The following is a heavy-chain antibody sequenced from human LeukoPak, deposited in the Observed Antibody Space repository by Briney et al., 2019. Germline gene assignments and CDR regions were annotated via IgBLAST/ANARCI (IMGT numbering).Heavy chain of an antibody. Sequence: SDTLSLTCTVSAGSITRGGYYWAWIRQHPGKGPGWIGYISYSATTSYKPSLKSRVTISRDTSKNQFSLKLSSVPAADTAVYYCARATRNWIDPWGQGTLVTVSS. V-gene: IGHV4-31*03. D-gene: IGHD2-2*01. CDR3: ARATRNWIDP. CDR1: AGSITRGGYY. J-gene: IGHJ5*02. CDR2: ISYSATT.